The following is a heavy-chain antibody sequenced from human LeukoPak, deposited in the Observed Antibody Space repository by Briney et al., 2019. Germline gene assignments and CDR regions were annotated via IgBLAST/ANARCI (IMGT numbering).Heavy chain of an antibody. V-gene: IGHV4-59*01. Sequence: SETLSLTCTVSGGSISSYYWSWIRQPPGKGLEWIGYIYYSGSTNYNPSLKSRVTISVDTSKNQFSLKLSSVTAADTAVYYCAREGQGYCSGGSCQGHFDYWGQGTLVTVSS. CDR3: AREGQGYCSGGSCQGHFDY. D-gene: IGHD2-15*01. J-gene: IGHJ4*02. CDR1: GGSISSYY. CDR2: IYYSGST.